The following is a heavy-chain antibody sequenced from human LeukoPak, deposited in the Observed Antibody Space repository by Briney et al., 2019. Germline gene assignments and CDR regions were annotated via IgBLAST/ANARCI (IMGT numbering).Heavy chain of an antibody. CDR2: IYYSGST. CDR1: GGSISSYY. V-gene: IGHV4-59*01. J-gene: IGHJ4*02. CDR3: ARAVAVGYYFDY. Sequence: PSETLSLTCTVSGGSISSYYWSWIRQPPGKGLEWIGHIYYSGSTNYNPSLKSRVTISIDTSKNQFSLRLSSVTAADTAVYYCARAVAVGYYFDYWGQGTLVTVSS. D-gene: IGHD6-19*01.